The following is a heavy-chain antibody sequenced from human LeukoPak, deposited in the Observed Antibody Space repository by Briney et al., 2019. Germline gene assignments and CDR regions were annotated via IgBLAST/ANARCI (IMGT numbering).Heavy chain of an antibody. J-gene: IGHJ4*02. V-gene: IGHV3-74*01. CDR1: GFTFSSYW. D-gene: IGHD4-23*01. CDR3: VRGNDYGGPHY. Sequence: GGSLRLSCAVSGFTFSSYWMHWVRQAPGKGLVWVSRIDRDGSRINYADSVKGRFTISRDNGKNTLFLQMNSLGAEDAAVYYCVRGNDYGGPHYWGQGTLVTVSS. CDR2: IDRDGSRI.